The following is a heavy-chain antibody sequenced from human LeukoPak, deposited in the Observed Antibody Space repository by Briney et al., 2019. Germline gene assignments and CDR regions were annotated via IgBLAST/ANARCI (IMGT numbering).Heavy chain of an antibody. V-gene: IGHV3-7*04. Sequence: GGSLRLSCGASGFTFSRYWMSWVRQAPGKGLEWVANIKHDGSGKYYVDSAKGRITISRDNANNSLYLQMNSLRVEDTAVYYCARRYYYGSGSHYNCFDYWGQGTLVTVSS. D-gene: IGHD3-10*01. CDR2: IKHDGSGK. J-gene: IGHJ4*02. CDR3: ARRYYYGSGSHYNCFDY. CDR1: GFTFSRYW.